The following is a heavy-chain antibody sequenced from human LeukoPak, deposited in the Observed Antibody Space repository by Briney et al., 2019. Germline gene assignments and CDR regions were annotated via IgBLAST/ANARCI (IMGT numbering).Heavy chain of an antibody. Sequence: KSSETLSLTCALYGGSFSGYYWSWIRQPPGKGLEWIGEINHSGSTNYNPSLKSRVTISVDTSKNQFSLKLSSVTAADTAVYYCARGRGYSYGSDYWGQGTQVTVSS. CDR3: ARGRGYSYGSDY. CDR2: INHSGST. D-gene: IGHD5-18*01. CDR1: GGSFSGYY. J-gene: IGHJ4*02. V-gene: IGHV4-34*01.